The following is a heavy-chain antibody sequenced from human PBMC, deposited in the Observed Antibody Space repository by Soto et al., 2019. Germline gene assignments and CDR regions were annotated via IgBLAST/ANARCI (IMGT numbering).Heavy chain of an antibody. D-gene: IGHD1-1*01. V-gene: IGHV3-21*01. Sequence: GGSLRLSCAASGFTFSSYSMNWVRQAPGKGLEWVSSISSSSSYIYYADSVKGRFTISRDNAKNSLYLQMNSLRAEDTAVYFCARTHWQPDYLEGFDFWGQGTPVTVSS. J-gene: IGHJ4*02. CDR3: ARTHWQPDYLEGFDF. CDR1: GFTFSSYS. CDR2: ISSSSSYI.